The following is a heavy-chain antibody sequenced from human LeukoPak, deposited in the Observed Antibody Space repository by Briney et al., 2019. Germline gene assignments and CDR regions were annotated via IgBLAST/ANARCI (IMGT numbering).Heavy chain of an antibody. Sequence: ASVKVSCKASGYTFTSSGTSWARQARGQGLEWRGWISGYHGHTRHSQKLQGRLSMTTDTSTRTAYMELRSLRSDDAAVYYCARELGSAGLIGYWGQGTLVTGSS. J-gene: IGHJ4*02. D-gene: IGHD3-16*01. V-gene: IGHV1-18*01. CDR1: GYTFTSSG. CDR3: ARELGSAGLIGY. CDR2: ISGYHGHT.